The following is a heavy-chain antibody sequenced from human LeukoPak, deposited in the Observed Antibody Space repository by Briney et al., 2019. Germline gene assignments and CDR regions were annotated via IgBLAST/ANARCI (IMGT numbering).Heavy chain of an antibody. CDR2: IYASGSP. Sequence: SETLSLTCTVSSVSISDYYWTWIRQPAGKGLEWIGRIYASGSPHYNPSLKSRASMSIDTSKNQFSLKLTSVTAADTAVYYCASEGAVGHNPLPYYMDVWGRGTTVTVSS. V-gene: IGHV4-4*07. J-gene: IGHJ6*03. CDR1: SVSISDYY. D-gene: IGHD1-14*01. CDR3: ASEGAVGHNPLPYYMDV.